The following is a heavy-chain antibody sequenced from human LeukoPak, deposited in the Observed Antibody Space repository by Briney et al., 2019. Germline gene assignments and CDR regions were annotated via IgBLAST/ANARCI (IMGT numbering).Heavy chain of an antibody. J-gene: IGHJ4*02. V-gene: IGHV3-15*01. CDR2: IKSKTDGGTT. Sequence: GGSLRLSCAAPGFTFSNAWLNWVRQAPGKGLEWVGHIKSKTDGGTTDYAAPVKGRFTISRDDSKNTLFLQMNSLKTEDTAVYYCTLPWGSGSYYDYWGQGTLVTVSS. CDR3: TLPWGSGSYYDY. CDR1: GFTFSNAW. D-gene: IGHD3-10*01.